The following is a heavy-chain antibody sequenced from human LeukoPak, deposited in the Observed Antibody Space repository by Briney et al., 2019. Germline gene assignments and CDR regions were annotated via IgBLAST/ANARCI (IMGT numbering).Heavy chain of an antibody. Sequence: SETLSLTGTVSDNSISSFYWSWIRQPPGKGLEWIGFVYKTGHTNYNPSLKSRVAISLDGSKSQVSLRLTSVTAADTAVYYCAPHRFGEPHFEYWGRGTLVSVSS. CDR1: DNSISSFY. D-gene: IGHD3-10*01. CDR2: VYKTGHT. J-gene: IGHJ4*02. V-gene: IGHV4-59*08. CDR3: APHRFGEPHFEY.